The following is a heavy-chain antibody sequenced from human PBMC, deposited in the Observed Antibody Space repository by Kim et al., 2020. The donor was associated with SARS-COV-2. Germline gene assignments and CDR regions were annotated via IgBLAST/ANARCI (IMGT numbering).Heavy chain of an antibody. CDR3: ATIPYGSYSYGRVEDY. Sequence: GGSLRLSCAASGFTFSSYGMHWVRQAPGKGLEWVAVISYDGSNKYYADSVKGRFTISRDNSKNTLYLQMNSLRAEDTAVYYCATIPYGSYSYGRVEDYWGQGTLVTVSS. CDR2: ISYDGSNK. J-gene: IGHJ4*02. CDR1: GFTFSSYG. V-gene: IGHV3-30*03. D-gene: IGHD5-18*01.